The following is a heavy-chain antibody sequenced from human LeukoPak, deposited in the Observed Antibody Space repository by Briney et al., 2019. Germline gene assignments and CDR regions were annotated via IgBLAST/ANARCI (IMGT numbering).Heavy chain of an antibody. D-gene: IGHD1-26*01. V-gene: IGHV4-59*08. CDR1: GDSIRTYY. CDR3: ARHTIDGSYSFDP. J-gene: IGHJ5*02. Sequence: KPSETLSLTCNVSGDSIRTYYWSWIRQPPGKGLEWLGYIYYSGSSNYNPSLKSRVTMSVDTSKNQLSLKLTSVTAADTAVYYCARHTIDGSYSFDPWGQGTLVTVSS. CDR2: IYYSGSS.